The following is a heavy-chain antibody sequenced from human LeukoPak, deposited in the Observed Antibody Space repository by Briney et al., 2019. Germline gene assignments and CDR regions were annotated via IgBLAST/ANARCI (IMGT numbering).Heavy chain of an antibody. J-gene: IGHJ4*02. CDR1: GGSISSGDYY. D-gene: IGHD2-2*01. CDR2: IYTSGST. V-gene: IGHV4-61*02. Sequence: PSQTLSLTCTVSGGSISSGDYYWSWIRQPPGKGLEWIGRIYTSGSTNYNPSLKSRVTISVDTSKNQFSLKLSSVTAADTAVYYCASRHLGYCSSTSCPPGYFDYWGQGTLVTVSS. CDR3: ASRHLGYCSSTSCPPGYFDY.